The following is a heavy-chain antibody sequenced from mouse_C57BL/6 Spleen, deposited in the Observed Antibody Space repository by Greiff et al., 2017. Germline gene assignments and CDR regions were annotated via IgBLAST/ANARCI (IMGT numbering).Heavy chain of an antibody. CDR3: ARKGAYGSPFAY. CDR2: IDPSDSYT. J-gene: IGHJ3*01. CDR1: GYTFTSYW. Sequence: VQLQQPGAELVKPGASVKLSCKASGYTFTSYWMPWVKQRPGQGLEWIGEIDPSDSYTNYNQKFKGKATLTVDTSSSTAYMQLSSLTSEDSAVYYCARKGAYGSPFAYWGQGTLVTVSA. D-gene: IGHD1-1*01. V-gene: IGHV1-50*01.